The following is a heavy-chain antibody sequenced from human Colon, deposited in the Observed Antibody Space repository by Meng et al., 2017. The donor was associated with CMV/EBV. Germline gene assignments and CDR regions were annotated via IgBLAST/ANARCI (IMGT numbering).Heavy chain of an antibody. J-gene: IGHJ6*02. Sequence: GGSLRLSCTASGFIFSDHYMDWVRQAPGKGLEWVGRTRNTGNSYTTEYAASVKGRFTISRDDSKNSLYLQMNSLKTEDTAVYYCVREDQLLRSYYYYGMDVWGQGTTVTVSS. CDR1: GFIFSDHY. CDR3: VREDQLLRSYYYYGMDV. V-gene: IGHV3-72*01. CDR2: TRNTGNSYTT. D-gene: IGHD2-2*01.